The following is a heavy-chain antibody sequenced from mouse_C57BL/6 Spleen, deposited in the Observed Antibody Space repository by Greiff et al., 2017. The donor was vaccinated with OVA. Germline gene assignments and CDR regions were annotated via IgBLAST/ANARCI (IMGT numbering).Heavy chain of an antibody. J-gene: IGHJ2*01. D-gene: IGHD3-2*02. CDR2: IDPETGGT. Sequence: VQLQESGAELVRPGASVTLSCKASGYTFTDYEMHWVKQTPVHGLEWIGAIDPETGGTAYNQKFKGKAILTADKSSSPAYMELRSLTSEDSAVYYCTRQLRRDYWGQGTTLTVSS. CDR1: GYTFTDYE. CDR3: TRQLRRDY. V-gene: IGHV1-15*01.